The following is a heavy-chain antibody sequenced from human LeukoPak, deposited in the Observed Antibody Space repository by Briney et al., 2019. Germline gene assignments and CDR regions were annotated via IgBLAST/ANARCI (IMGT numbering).Heavy chain of an antibody. D-gene: IGHD3-10*01. J-gene: IGHJ4*02. CDR2: IYYSGST. Sequence: SETLSLTCTVSGGSISSSSYYWGWIRQPPGKGLEWIGSIYYSGSTYHNPSLKSRVTISVDTSKNQFSLKLSSVTAADTAVYYCARLTMVRGVITQNFDYWGQGTLVTVSS. V-gene: IGHV4-39*01. CDR3: ARLTMVRGVITQNFDY. CDR1: GGSISSSSYY.